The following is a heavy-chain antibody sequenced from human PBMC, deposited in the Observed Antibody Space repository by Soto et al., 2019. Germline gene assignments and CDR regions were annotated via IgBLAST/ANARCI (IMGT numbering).Heavy chain of an antibody. D-gene: IGHD5-12*01. CDR3: ARVIGGYDYYYYYGMDV. CDR2: IYYRGST. V-gene: IGHV4-59*01. J-gene: IGHJ6*02. Sequence: QVQLQESGPGLVKPSETLSLTCTVSGGSISSYYWSWIRQPPGKGLEWIGYIYYRGSTNYNPSLKSRVTISVATSKNQLSLKLSSVTAADTAVYYCARVIGGYDYYYYYGMDVWGQGTTVTVSS. CDR1: GGSISSYY.